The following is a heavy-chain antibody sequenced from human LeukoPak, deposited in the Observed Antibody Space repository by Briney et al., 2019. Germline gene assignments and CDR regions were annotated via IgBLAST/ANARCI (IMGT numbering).Heavy chain of an antibody. CDR2: INPNSGAT. Sequence: ASVKVSCKASGYTFTGYYIHWVRQAPGQGLEWMGWINPNSGATNYAQKFQGRVTMTRDTSISTAYMELTRLTSDDTAVYYCARDSNSALVWFGELAWFDPWGQGTLVTVSS. J-gene: IGHJ5*02. V-gene: IGHV1-2*02. CDR1: GYTFTGYY. D-gene: IGHD3-10*01. CDR3: ARDSNSALVWFGELAWFDP.